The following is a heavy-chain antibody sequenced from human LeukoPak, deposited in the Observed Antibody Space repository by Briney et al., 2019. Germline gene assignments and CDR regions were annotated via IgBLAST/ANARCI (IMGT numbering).Heavy chain of an antibody. V-gene: IGHV4-30-4*01. CDR2: IHYSGST. Sequence: TLSLTCTVSGASISSGDYYWSWIRPPPGKGLEYLGYIHYSGSTYYNPSLKSRVTISVDTSKNQFSLTLSSVTAADTAVYYCARERSGSYYENFDYWGQGTLVTVSS. J-gene: IGHJ4*02. CDR3: ARERSGSYYENFDY. CDR1: GASISSGDYY. D-gene: IGHD3-10*01.